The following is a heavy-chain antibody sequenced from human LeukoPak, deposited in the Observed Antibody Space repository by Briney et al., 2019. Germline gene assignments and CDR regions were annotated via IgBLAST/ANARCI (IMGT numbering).Heavy chain of an antibody. CDR3: ARERFSIAAAGSDY. CDR1: GGSISSGDYY. Sequence: PSQTLSLTCTVSGGSISSGDYYWSWIRQPPGKGLEWIGYIYYSGSTYYNPTLKSRVTISVDTSKNQFSLKLSSVTAADTAVYYCARERFSIAAAGSDYWGQGTLVTVSS. CDR2: IYYSGST. D-gene: IGHD6-13*01. J-gene: IGHJ4*02. V-gene: IGHV4-30-4*01.